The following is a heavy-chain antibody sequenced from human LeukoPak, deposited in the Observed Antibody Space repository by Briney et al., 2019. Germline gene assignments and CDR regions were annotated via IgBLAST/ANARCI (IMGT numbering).Heavy chain of an antibody. CDR2: INWNGGST. Sequence: GGSLRLSFAASGFTFDDYGMSWVRQAPGKGLEWVSGINWNGGSTGYADFVKGRFTISRDNAKNSLYLQMNSLRAEDTALYHCARAWIQLWFNWFDPWGQGTLVTVSS. CDR3: ARAWIQLWFNWFDP. J-gene: IGHJ5*02. CDR1: GFTFDDYG. D-gene: IGHD5-18*01. V-gene: IGHV3-20*02.